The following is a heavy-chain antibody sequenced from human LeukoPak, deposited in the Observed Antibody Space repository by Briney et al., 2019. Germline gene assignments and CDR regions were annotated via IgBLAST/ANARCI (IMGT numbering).Heavy chain of an antibody. V-gene: IGHV1-46*01. CDR2: INPSGGST. CDR3: ARDVAGAVVVVAANWFDP. J-gene: IGHJ5*02. Sequence: GASVNVSFKASGYTFTSYYMHWVRQAPGQGLEWMGIINPSGGSTSYAQKFQGRVTMTRDTSTSTVYMELSSLRSEDTAVYYCARDVAGAVVVVAANWFDPWGQGTLVTVSS. D-gene: IGHD2-15*01. CDR1: GYTFTSYY.